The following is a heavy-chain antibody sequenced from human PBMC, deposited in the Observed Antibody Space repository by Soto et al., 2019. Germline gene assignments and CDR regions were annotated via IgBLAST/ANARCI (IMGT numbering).Heavy chain of an antibody. CDR3: ARDYSSYGPFDY. Sequence: PGGSLRLSCAGSGFTFSSYSMNWGRQAPGKGLEWVSYISSSSSTIYYADTVKGRFTISRDNAKNSLYLQMNSLRAEDTAVYYCARDYSSYGPFDYWGQGTLVTVSS. J-gene: IGHJ4*02. CDR1: GFTFSSYS. CDR2: ISSSSSTI. D-gene: IGHD5-18*01. V-gene: IGHV3-48*01.